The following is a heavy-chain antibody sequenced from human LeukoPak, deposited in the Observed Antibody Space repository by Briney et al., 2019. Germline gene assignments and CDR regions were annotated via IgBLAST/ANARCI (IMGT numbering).Heavy chain of an antibody. Sequence: PGGSLRLSCVASGFTFSSYWMSWVRQAPGKGLEWVANIKQDGSEKYYVDSVKGRFTISRDNAKNSLYLQMNSLRAEDTAVYYCARDRTTWGWSGYISDNYYYYYGMDVWGQGTTVTVSS. V-gene: IGHV3-7*01. CDR3: ARDRTTWGWSGYISDNYYYYYGMDV. J-gene: IGHJ6*02. D-gene: IGHD3-3*01. CDR2: IKQDGSEK. CDR1: GFTFSSYW.